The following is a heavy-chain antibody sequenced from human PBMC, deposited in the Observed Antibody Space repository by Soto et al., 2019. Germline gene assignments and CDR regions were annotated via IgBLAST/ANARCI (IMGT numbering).Heavy chain of an antibody. J-gene: IGHJ5*01. D-gene: IGHD2-15*01. CDR3: ARAHEVAWFDS. V-gene: IGHV3-21*06. CDR1: GFSFSSYT. CDR2: ITNRGTHT. Sequence: PRGSLRLSCTASGFSFSSYTMNWVRQAPGKGLQWVASITNRGTHTYSADSVKGRFTISRDNDKNSLYLQMNNLRAEDTATYYCARAHEVAWFDSWGLGTLVTVSS.